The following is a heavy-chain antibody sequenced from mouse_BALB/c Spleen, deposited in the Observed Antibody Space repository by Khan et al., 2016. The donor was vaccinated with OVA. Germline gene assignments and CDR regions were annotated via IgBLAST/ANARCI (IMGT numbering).Heavy chain of an antibody. Sequence: QIQLVQSGPELKKPGETDRISCKASGYTFTNAGMQWVQKMPGKGLKWIGWINTHSGVPKYAEDFKGRFAFSLETSASTVYLQITNLKNEDTATYFCARGGAAYYRNDGGAMDYWGQGTSVTVSS. CDR2: INTHSGVP. CDR3: ARGGAAYYRNDGGAMDY. J-gene: IGHJ4*01. CDR1: GYTFTNAG. V-gene: IGHV9-4*02. D-gene: IGHD2-14*01.